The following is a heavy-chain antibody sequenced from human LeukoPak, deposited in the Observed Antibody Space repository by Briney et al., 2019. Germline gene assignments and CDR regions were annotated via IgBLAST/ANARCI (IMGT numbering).Heavy chain of an antibody. CDR2: ISAYNGNT. CDR3: ARDQSYSSAWAVD. J-gene: IGHJ4*02. Sequence: ASVKVSCKASGYTFTTYGISLVRQAPGQGLEWMGWISAYNGNTDYAQKLQGRVTMTTDTSTSTAYMELRSLRSDDTAVYYCARDQSYSSAWAVDWGQGTLVTVSS. V-gene: IGHV1-18*01. CDR1: GYTFTTYG. D-gene: IGHD6-19*01.